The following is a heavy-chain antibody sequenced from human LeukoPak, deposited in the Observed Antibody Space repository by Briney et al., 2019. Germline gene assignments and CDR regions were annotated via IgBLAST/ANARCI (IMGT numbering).Heavy chain of an antibody. CDR1: GFTFSSYG. J-gene: IGHJ6*03. Sequence: GRSLRLSCAASGFTFSSYGMHWVRQAPGKGLEWVAVISYDGSNKYYADSVKGRFTISRDNAKNSLYLQMNSLRAEDTAVYYCAREERYMDVWGKGTTVTVSS. CDR3: AREERYMDV. CDR2: ISYDGSNK. V-gene: IGHV3-30*03.